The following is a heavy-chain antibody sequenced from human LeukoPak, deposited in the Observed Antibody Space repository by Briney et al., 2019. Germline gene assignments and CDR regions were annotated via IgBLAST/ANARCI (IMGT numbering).Heavy chain of an antibody. CDR2: INPSGGST. J-gene: IGHJ4*02. CDR3: AREYCSGGSCYSYFDY. V-gene: IGHV1-46*01. D-gene: IGHD2-15*01. Sequence: ASVKVSCKASGYTFTGYYMHWVRQAPGQGLEWMGIINPSGGSTSYAQKFQGRVTMTRDTSTSTVYMELSSLRSEDTAVYYCAREYCSGGSCYSYFDYWGQGTLVTVSS. CDR1: GYTFTGYY.